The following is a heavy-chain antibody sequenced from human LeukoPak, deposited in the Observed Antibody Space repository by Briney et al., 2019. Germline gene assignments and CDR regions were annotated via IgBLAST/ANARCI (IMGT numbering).Heavy chain of an antibody. J-gene: IGHJ4*02. CDR1: GYTFTSYY. CDR3: ARGEGRDDILTGPVDY. D-gene: IGHD3-9*01. V-gene: IGHV1-46*01. Sequence: GASVKVSCKASGYTFTSYYMHWVRQAPGQGLEWMGIINPSGGSTSYAQKFQGRVTMTRDTSTSTVYMELSSLRSEDTAVYYCARGEGRDDILTGPVDYWGQGTLVTVSS. CDR2: INPSGGST.